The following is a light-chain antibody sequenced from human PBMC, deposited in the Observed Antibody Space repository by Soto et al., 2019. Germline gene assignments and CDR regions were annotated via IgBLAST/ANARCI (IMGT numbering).Light chain of an antibody. Sequence: EIVMTQSPATLSVSSGERATLSCRASQTLSRNLAWYQQRPGQAPRLLIHGASTRATGVPARFSGSGSGTDFTLTISSLQSEDFAVYYXQQYDRWPHTFGQGTKLQIK. CDR3: QQYDRWPHT. J-gene: IGKJ2*01. CDR1: QTLSRN. CDR2: GAS. V-gene: IGKV3-15*01.